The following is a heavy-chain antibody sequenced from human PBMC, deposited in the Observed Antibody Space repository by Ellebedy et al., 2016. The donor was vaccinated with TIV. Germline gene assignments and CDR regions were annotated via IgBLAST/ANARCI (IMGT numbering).Heavy chain of an antibody. D-gene: IGHD2-2*01. CDR2: ISSSSSYI. Sequence: GGSLRLXXAASGFTFSSYSMNWVRQAPGKGLEWVSSISSSSSYIYYADSVKGRFTISRDNAKNSLYLQMNSLRAEDTAVYYCARLGSDVVGRSWYYMDVWGKGTTVTFSS. V-gene: IGHV3-21*01. CDR3: ARLGSDVVGRSWYYMDV. J-gene: IGHJ6*03. CDR1: GFTFSSYS.